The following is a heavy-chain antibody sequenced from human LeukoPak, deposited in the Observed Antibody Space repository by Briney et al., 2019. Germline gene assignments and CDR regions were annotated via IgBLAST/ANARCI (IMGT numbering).Heavy chain of an antibody. Sequence: GGSLRLSCAASGFTFSSYWMSWVRQAPGKGLEWVANIKQDGSEKYYVDSVKGRFTISRDNAKNSLYLQMNSLRAEDTAVYYCARVWYYYDSSGYYPDYWGQGTLVTVSS. D-gene: IGHD3-22*01. CDR1: GFTFSSYW. CDR3: ARVWYYYDSSGYYPDY. J-gene: IGHJ4*02. CDR2: IKQDGSEK. V-gene: IGHV3-7*01.